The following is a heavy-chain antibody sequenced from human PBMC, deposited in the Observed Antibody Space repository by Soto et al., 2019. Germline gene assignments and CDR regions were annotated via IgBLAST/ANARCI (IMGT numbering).Heavy chain of an antibody. V-gene: IGHV4-59*01. Sequence: HSDTLSLTCTDNGDSISRYYWSLIRQPPGKGLEWIGYIYYSGSTNYTPSLKSRVTISVDTSKNQFSLKLSSVTAADTAVYYCARDRKRVYFDYWGQGTLVTVS. CDR2: IYYSGST. J-gene: IGHJ4*02. CDR1: GDSISRYY. CDR3: ARDRKRVYFDY.